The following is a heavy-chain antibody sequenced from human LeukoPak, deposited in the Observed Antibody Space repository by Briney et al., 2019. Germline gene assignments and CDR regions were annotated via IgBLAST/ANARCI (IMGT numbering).Heavy chain of an antibody. J-gene: IGHJ5*02. V-gene: IGHV3-21*06. D-gene: IGHD2-2*01. CDR1: GFSFSSYS. Sequence: GGSLRLSCVASGFSFSSYSMNWVRQAPGKGPEWVSSISSTSTYIYYTDSVKGRFTISRDNAKNSLYLQMDSLRAEDTAVYYCARDPSAVPTAVNWFDPWGQGTLVTVSS. CDR3: ARDPSAVPTAVNWFDP. CDR2: ISSTSTYI.